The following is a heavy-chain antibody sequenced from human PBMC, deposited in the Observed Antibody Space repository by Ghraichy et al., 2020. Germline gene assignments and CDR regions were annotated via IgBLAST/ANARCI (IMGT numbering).Heavy chain of an antibody. J-gene: IGHJ5*02. V-gene: IGHV4-59*01. D-gene: IGHD1-1*01. CDR2: IYNSGST. CDR3: AREAVQLERPLNWFDP. Sequence: GSLSLTCTVSGGSISSYYWSWIRQSPGKGLEWIGYIYNSGSTNYNPSLKSRVTISVDTSKNQFSLKLRSVTAADTAVYYCAREAVQLERPLNWFDPWGQGTLVTVSS. CDR1: GGSISSYY.